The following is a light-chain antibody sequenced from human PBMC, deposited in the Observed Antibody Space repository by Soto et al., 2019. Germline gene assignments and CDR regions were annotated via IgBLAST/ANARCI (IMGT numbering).Light chain of an antibody. CDR1: QNITSY. V-gene: IGKV1-39*01. CDR2: TAS. J-gene: IGKJ1*01. Sequence: DIQMTQSPSSMSASVGDRVTISCRASQNITSYLNWYQQKAGRAPRLLIYTASSLQSGVPSRFGGSGSGRDFTLTISSLQPEDFATFYCQQSHSIPWTFGQGTSVEL. CDR3: QQSHSIPWT.